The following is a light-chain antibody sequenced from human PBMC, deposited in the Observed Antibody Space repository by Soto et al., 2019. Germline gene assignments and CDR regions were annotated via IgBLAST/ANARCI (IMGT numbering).Light chain of an antibody. CDR3: QHYTFASQT. J-gene: IGKJ1*01. Sequence: DVQLTESPATVSASVGDRVTITCRASQNINNWLAWYQQRPGRAPKLLMYDVSTLQTEVPSRVGTGHSGTDFTRIIASLPTDGFATYDCQHYTFASQTFGQGTKVDVK. V-gene: IGKV1-5*01. CDR2: DVS. CDR1: QNINNW.